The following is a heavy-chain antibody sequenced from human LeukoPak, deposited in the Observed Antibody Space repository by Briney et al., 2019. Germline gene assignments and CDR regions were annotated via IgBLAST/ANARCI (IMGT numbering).Heavy chain of an antibody. Sequence: PSETLSLTCAVSGGSFSGYYWSWIRQSPGKGLEWIAEIHYKGATSHKPSLESRVTISGDTSKNQISLKVTSVTAADTAVYYCARGILGSFCFDVWGRGTLVTVSS. CDR2: IHYKGAT. CDR3: ARGILGSFCFDV. CDR1: GGSFSGYY. D-gene: IGHD3-3*01. V-gene: IGHV4-34*01. J-gene: IGHJ2*01.